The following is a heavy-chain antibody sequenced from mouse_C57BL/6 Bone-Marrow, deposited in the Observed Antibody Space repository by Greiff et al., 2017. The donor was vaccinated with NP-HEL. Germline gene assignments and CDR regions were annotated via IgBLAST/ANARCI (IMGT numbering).Heavy chain of an antibody. Sequence: VQLQESGAELVRPGASVKLSCKASGYTFTDYYINWVKQRPGQGLEWIARIYPGSGNTYYNEKFKGKATLTAEKSSSTAYMQLSSLTSEDSAVYFCARETTVVAPNYWGQGTTLTVSS. CDR2: IYPGSGNT. CDR1: GYTFTDYY. V-gene: IGHV1-76*01. J-gene: IGHJ2*01. D-gene: IGHD1-1*01. CDR3: ARETTVVAPNY.